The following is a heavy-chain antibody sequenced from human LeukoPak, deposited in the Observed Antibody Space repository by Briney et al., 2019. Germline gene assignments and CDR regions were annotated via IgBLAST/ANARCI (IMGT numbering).Heavy chain of an antibody. V-gene: IGHV3-30-3*01. D-gene: IGHD3-10*01. Sequence: PGGSLRLSCAASGFTFSSYAMHWVRQAPGKGLEWVAVISYDGSNKYYADSVKGRFTISRDNSKNTLYLQMNSLRAEDTAVYYCARVAVRGVIGDPWGQGTLVTVSS. J-gene: IGHJ5*02. CDR1: GFTFSSYA. CDR2: ISYDGSNK. CDR3: ARVAVRGVIGDP.